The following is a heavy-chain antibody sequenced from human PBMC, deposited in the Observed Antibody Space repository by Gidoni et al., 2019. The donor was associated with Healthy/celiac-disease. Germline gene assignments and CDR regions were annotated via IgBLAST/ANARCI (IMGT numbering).Heavy chain of an antibody. CDR2: IYSGGST. V-gene: IGHV3-53*02. J-gene: IGHJ3*02. Sequence: EVQLVETGGGLIQPGGSLRRSCAAYGFTVSSNYMSWVRQAPGKGLEWVSVIYSGGSTYYADSVKGRFTISRDNSKNTLYLQMNSLSAEDTAVYYCATSSVYYYVAFDIWGQGTMVTVSS. D-gene: IGHD3-22*01. CDR1: GFTVSSNY. CDR3: ATSSVYYYVAFDI.